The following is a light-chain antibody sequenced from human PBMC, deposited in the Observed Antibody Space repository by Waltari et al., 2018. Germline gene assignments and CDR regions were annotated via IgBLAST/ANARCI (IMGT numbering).Light chain of an antibody. Sequence: QSALTKPPSASGSPGQSVTIPCTGTSSEGGGYNYVSWLQHHPGKAHKLMIYEVNKRPSGVPDRFSGSKSGNTASLTVSGLQPEDEADYYCSSYAGSSNPVFGTGTKVTVL. V-gene: IGLV2-8*01. CDR1: SSEGGGYNY. CDR3: SSYAGSSNPV. J-gene: IGLJ1*01. CDR2: EVN.